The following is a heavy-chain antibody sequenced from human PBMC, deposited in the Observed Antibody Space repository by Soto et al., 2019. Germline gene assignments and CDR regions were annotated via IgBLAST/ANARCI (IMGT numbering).Heavy chain of an antibody. CDR2: IYWDDDK. Sequence: SGPTLVKPTQTLTLTCTFSGFSLSTSGVGVGWIRQPPGKALEWLALIYWDDDKRYSPSLKSRLTITKDTSKNQVVLTMTNMDPVDTATYYCAHRPIAAAGKENWFDPWGQGTLVTVS. V-gene: IGHV2-5*02. D-gene: IGHD6-13*01. CDR3: AHRPIAAAGKENWFDP. J-gene: IGHJ5*02. CDR1: GFSLSTSGVG.